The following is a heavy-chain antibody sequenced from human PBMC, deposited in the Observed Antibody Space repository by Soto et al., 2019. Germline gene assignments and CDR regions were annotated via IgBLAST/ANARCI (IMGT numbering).Heavy chain of an antibody. D-gene: IGHD3-10*01. CDR2: IYYSGST. V-gene: IGHV4-31*03. CDR3: ARSRFEGFGELFFAFDI. Sequence: SETLCLTCTVSGGTISSGGYCWSWNRQHPGKGLEWIGYIYYSGSTYYNPSLKSRVTISVDTSKNQFSLKLGSVTAADTAVYYCARSRFEGFGELFFAFDIWGQGTMVTVSS. CDR1: GGTISSGGYC. J-gene: IGHJ3*02.